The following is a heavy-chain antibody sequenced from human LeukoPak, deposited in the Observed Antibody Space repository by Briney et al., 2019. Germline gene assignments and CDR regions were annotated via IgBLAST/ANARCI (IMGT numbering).Heavy chain of an antibody. CDR2: IIPIFGTA. Sequence: GASVKVSCKASGGTFSSYAISWVRQAPGQGLEWMGGIIPIFGTANYAQKFQGRVTITTDESTSTAYMELSSLRSEDTAVYYCARAPYYYGSGSYRARNAGGPYYYYYMDVWGKGTTVTVSS. D-gene: IGHD3-10*01. CDR3: ARAPYYYGSGSYRARNAGGPYYYYYMDV. CDR1: GGTFSSYA. V-gene: IGHV1-69*05. J-gene: IGHJ6*03.